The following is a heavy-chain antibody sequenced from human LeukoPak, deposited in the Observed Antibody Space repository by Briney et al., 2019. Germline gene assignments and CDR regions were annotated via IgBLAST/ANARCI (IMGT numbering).Heavy chain of an antibody. J-gene: IGHJ5*02. V-gene: IGHV1-69*13. Sequence: SVKVSCQASGGTFSSYAISWVRQAPGQGLEWMGGIIPIFGTANYAQKFQGRVTITADESTSTAYMELSSLRSEDTAVYYCAKTPGSSWHGVDNWFDPWGQGTLVTVSS. D-gene: IGHD6-13*01. CDR1: GGTFSSYA. CDR3: AKTPGSSWHGVDNWFDP. CDR2: IIPIFGTA.